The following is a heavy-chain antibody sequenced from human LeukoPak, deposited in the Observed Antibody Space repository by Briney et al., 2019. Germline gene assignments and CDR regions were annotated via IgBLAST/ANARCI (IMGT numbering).Heavy chain of an antibody. Sequence: SETLSLTCTVSGSSISSYYWSWIRQPPGKGLEWIGYIFYSGSTNYNPSLKSRVTISVDTSKNQFSLKLSSVTAADTAVYYCARGLINVVVVAATLFDYWGQGTLVTVSS. D-gene: IGHD2-15*01. CDR1: GSSISSYY. CDR2: IFYSGST. CDR3: ARGLINVVVVAATLFDY. J-gene: IGHJ4*02. V-gene: IGHV4-59*08.